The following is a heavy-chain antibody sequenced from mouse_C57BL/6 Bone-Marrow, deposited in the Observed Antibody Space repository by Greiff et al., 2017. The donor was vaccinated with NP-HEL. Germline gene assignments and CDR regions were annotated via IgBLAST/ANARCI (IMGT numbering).Heavy chain of an antibody. V-gene: IGHV6-3*01. Sequence: EVKLVESGGGLVHPGGSMKLSCVASGFTFSNYWMNWVRQSPEKGLEWVAQIRLKSDNYATHYAESVKGRFTISRDDSKSSVYLQMNNLRAEDTGIYYCTRGITTVVAPYYDAMDYWGQGTSVTVSS. CDR1: GFTFSNYW. CDR2: IRLKSDNYAT. CDR3: TRGITTVVAPYYDAMDY. D-gene: IGHD1-1*01. J-gene: IGHJ4*01.